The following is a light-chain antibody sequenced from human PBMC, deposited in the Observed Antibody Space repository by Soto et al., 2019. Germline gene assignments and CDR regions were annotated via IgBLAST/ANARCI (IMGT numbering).Light chain of an antibody. Sequence: EVVMTQSPATLSVSPGERATLSCRASQSVTSNYLAWYQQKPGQAPRLLIYGVSNRATGVPDRFSGSGSGTDFTLTISSLEPEDFAVYYCQQRNNWPWTFGQGTKVDI. CDR2: GVS. J-gene: IGKJ1*01. CDR1: QSVTSNY. V-gene: IGKV3D-20*02. CDR3: QQRNNWPWT.